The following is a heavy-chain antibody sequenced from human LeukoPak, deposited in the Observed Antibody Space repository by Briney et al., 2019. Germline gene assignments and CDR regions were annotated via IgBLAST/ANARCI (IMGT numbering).Heavy chain of an antibody. CDR1: GGSISSGSYY. CDR2: IYTSGST. J-gene: IGHJ5*02. CDR3: ARVMYGEGVRFDP. Sequence: SETLSLTCTVSGGSISSGSYYWSWIRQPAGKGLEWIGRIYTSGSTNYNPPLKSRVTISVDRSKNHFSLELNSVTAADTAVYYCARVMYGEGVRFDPWGQGTLVTVSS. D-gene: IGHD2-8*01. V-gene: IGHV4-61*02.